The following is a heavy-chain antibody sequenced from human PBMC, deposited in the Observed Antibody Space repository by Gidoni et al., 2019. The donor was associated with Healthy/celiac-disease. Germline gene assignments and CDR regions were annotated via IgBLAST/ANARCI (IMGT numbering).Heavy chain of an antibody. CDR1: GRTLSSYA. Sequence: QVQLVQSGAEVKKPGSSMKVSFKASGRTLSSYAISWVRQAPGQGLEWMGGIIPIFGTANYAQKFQGRVTITADESTSTAYMELSSLRSEDTAVYYCASQSYSSSWSLERAYYYYYMDVWGKGTTVTVSS. V-gene: IGHV1-69*01. CDR2: IIPIFGTA. J-gene: IGHJ6*03. CDR3: ASQSYSSSWSLERAYYYYYMDV. D-gene: IGHD6-13*01.